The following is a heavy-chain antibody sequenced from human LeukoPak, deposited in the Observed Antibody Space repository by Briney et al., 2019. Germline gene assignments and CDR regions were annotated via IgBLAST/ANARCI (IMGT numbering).Heavy chain of an antibody. Sequence: GASVKVSCKASGYTFTGYYMHWVRQAPGQGLEWMGWINPNSGGTNYAQKFQGRVTMTRDTSISTAYMELSRLRSDGTAVYYCAREWYCSGGSCYPYFDYWGQGTLVTVSS. CDR3: AREWYCSGGSCYPYFDY. D-gene: IGHD2-15*01. J-gene: IGHJ4*02. CDR2: INPNSGGT. CDR1: GYTFTGYY. V-gene: IGHV1-2*02.